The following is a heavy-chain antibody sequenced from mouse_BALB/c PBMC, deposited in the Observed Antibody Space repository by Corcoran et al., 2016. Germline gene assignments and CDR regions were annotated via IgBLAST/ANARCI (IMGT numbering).Heavy chain of an antibody. V-gene: IGHV1S136*01. Sequence: EVQLQQSGPELVKPGASVKMSCKASGYTFTSYVMHWVKQKPGQGLEWIGYINPYNDGTKYNEKFKGKATLTSDKSSSTAYMELSSLTSEDSAVYYCAKNYYGSSGDYAMDYWGQGTSVTVSS. CDR2: INPYNDGT. CDR3: AKNYYGSSGDYAMDY. D-gene: IGHD1-1*01. CDR1: GYTFTSYV. J-gene: IGHJ4*01.